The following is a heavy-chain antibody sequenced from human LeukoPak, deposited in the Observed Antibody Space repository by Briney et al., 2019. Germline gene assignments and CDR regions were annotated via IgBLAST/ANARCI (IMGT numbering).Heavy chain of an antibody. D-gene: IGHD1-26*01. CDR3: ARGQAGATTLFDY. CDR1: RGSISSDY. CDR2: TYYSVST. V-gene: IGHV4-59*01. J-gene: IGHJ4*02. Sequence: SSETLSLTCTVSRGSISSDYWNWIRQPPGKGLEWIGYTYYSVSTNYNPSLKSRVTISVDTSKNQFSLNLRSVTAADTAVYYCARGQAGATTLFDYWGQGTLVTVSS.